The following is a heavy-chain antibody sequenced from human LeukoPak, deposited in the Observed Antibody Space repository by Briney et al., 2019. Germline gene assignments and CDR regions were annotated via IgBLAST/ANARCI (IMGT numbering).Heavy chain of an antibody. CDR2: IYSGGST. D-gene: IGHD6-19*01. CDR3: ARGNEDSSGSYWFDP. V-gene: IGHV3-53*01. J-gene: IGHJ5*02. CDR1: GFTVSSNY. Sequence: LPGGSLRLSCAASGFTVSSNYMSWVRQAPGKGLEWVSVIYSGGSTYYADSVKGRFTISRDNSKNTLYLQMNSLRAEDTAVYYCARGNEDSSGSYWFDPWGQGTLVTVSS.